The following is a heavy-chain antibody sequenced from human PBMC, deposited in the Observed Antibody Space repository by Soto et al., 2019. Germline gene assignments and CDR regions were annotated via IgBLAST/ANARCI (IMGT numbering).Heavy chain of an antibody. D-gene: IGHD2-21*01. J-gene: IGHJ4*02. Sequence: QVQLVESGGGLVKPGGSLRLSCAASGFTLSDYYMSWIRQAPGKGLEWVSYISSSSSYTNYADSVKGRFTISRDNAKNSLYLQMNSLRAEDTAVYYCARIENTDWAFDYWGQGTLVTVSS. V-gene: IGHV3-11*06. CDR1: GFTLSDYY. CDR2: ISSSSSYT. CDR3: ARIENTDWAFDY.